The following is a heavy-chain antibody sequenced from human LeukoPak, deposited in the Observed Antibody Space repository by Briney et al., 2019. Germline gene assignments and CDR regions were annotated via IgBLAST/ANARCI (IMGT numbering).Heavy chain of an antibody. CDR2: INPNSGGT. CDR3: ARDTWRRRSSSTQN. V-gene: IGHV1-2*02. D-gene: IGHD6-6*01. Sequence: WASVKVSCKASGYTFTGYYMHWVRQAPGQGLEWMGWINPNSGGTNYAQKFQGRVTMTRDTSISTAYMELSRLRSDDTAVYYSARDTWRRRSSSTQNWGQGTLVTVSS. J-gene: IGHJ4*02. CDR1: GYTFTGYY.